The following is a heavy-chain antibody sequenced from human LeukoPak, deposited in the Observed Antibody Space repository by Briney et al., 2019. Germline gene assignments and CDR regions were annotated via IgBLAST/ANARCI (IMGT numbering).Heavy chain of an antibody. CDR1: GFTFSGYW. J-gene: IGHJ6*02. CDR2: IKQDGSEK. D-gene: IGHD6-19*01. V-gene: IGHV3-7*03. CDR3: ARVMEAVYYYYGMDV. Sequence: GGSLRLSCAASGFTFSGYWMSWVRQAPGKGLEWVANIKQDGSEKYYVDSVKGRFTISRDNAKNSLYLQMNSLRAEDTAVYYCARVMEAVYYYYGMDVWGQGTTVTVSS.